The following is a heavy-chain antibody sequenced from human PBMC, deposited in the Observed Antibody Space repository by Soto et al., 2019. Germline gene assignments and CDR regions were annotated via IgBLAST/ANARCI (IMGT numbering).Heavy chain of an antibody. J-gene: IGHJ4*02. Sequence: EAQLVESGGGLVQPGRSLRLSCAASGFMFDTYAMHWVRQAPGRGLEWVSGISWNSGYIAYADSVKGRFTISRDNAKNSLYLQMNSLRAEDTALYYCAKTGLPQWLAIYYFDYWGQGTLVTVSS. V-gene: IGHV3-9*01. CDR1: GFMFDTYA. CDR3: AKTGLPQWLAIYYFDY. D-gene: IGHD6-19*01. CDR2: ISWNSGYI.